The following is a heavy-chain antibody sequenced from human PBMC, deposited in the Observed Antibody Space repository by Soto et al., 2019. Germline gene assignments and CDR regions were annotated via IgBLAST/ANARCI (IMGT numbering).Heavy chain of an antibody. CDR2: IKSSTDGGTA. CDR1: GFSFKDAW. V-gene: IGHV3-15*07. CDR3: TSIFQLLRRVFDY. D-gene: IGHD1-7*01. J-gene: IGHJ4*02. Sequence: EVQLVESGGGFVESGGSLRLSCAASGFSFKDAWMTWVRQAPGKGLEWVGRIKSSTDGGTADYGAAVKGRFTMSRDDSKDTLYLHMDGPKREDTGVYYCTSIFQLLRRVFDYWGPGTQVNVSS.